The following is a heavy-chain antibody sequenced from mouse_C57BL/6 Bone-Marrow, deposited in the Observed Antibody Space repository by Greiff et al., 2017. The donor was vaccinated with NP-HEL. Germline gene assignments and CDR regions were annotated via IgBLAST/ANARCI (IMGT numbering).Heavy chain of an antibody. CDR2: ISNGGGST. CDR3: ARRDTVRYFDV. CDR1: GFTFSDYY. Sequence: EVQLVESGGGLVQPGGSLKLSCAASGFTFSDYYMYWVRQTPEKRLEWVAYISNGGGSTYYPDTVKGRFTISRDNAKNTLYLQMSRLKSEDTAMYYCARRDTVRYFDVWGTGTTVTVSS. D-gene: IGHD1-1*01. J-gene: IGHJ1*03. V-gene: IGHV5-12*01.